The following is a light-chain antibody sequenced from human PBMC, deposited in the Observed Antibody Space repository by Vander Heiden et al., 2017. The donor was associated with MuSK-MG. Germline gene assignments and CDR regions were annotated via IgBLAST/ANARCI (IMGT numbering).Light chain of an antibody. J-gene: IGKJ2*01. V-gene: IGKV1-39*01. Sequence: DIQMTQSPSSLSASVGDRVTITCRASQSISGFLNWYQQKPGKAPKLLIYAASNLQSGVASRFSGSGSGTDFTLTISSLQPEDFATYYCQQSYNTPMYTFGQGTKLXI. CDR1: QSISGF. CDR3: QQSYNTPMYT. CDR2: AAS.